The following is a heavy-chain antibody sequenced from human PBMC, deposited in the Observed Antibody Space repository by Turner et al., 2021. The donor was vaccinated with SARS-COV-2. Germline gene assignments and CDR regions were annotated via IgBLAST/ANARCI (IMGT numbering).Heavy chain of an antibody. D-gene: IGHD3-10*01. CDR3: AREYGSGSYYN. CDR2: INSDGSRI. V-gene: IGHV3-74*01. Sequence: EVQLVESGGGFVQPGGSLRLSCAASGFTFSRYWMHWVRQAPGKGLVWVSRINSDGSRINYADSVKGRFTISRDNAKNTLYVQMNSLRADDTAVYYCAREYGSGSYYNWGRGTLVTVSS. J-gene: IGHJ4*02. CDR1: GFTFSRYW.